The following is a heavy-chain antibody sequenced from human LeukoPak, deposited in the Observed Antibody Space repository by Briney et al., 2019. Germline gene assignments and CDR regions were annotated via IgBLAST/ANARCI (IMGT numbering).Heavy chain of an antibody. CDR1: GGSFSGYY. Sequence: SETLSLTCAVYGGSFSGYYWSWLRQPPGKGLEWIGEINHSGSTNYNPSLKSRVTISVDTSKNQFSLKLSSVTAADTAVYYCAGASYYYGSGSYLRDYWGQGTLVTVSS. V-gene: IGHV4-34*01. J-gene: IGHJ4*02. CDR2: INHSGST. D-gene: IGHD3-10*01. CDR3: AGASYYYGSGSYLRDY.